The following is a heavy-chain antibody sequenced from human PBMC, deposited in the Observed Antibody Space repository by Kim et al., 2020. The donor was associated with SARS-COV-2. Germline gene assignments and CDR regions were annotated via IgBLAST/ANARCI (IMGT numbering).Heavy chain of an antibody. CDR3: ARGSSWLPFDP. J-gene: IGHJ5*02. D-gene: IGHD6-13*01. V-gene: IGHV4-59*09. Sequence: TNYNASLKTRVIISVDTSKNQFSLKLSSVTAADTAVYYCARGSSWLPFDPWGQGTLVSVSS. CDR2: T.